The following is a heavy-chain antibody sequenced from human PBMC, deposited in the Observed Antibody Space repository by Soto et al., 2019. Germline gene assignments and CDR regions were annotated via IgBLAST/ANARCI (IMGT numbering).Heavy chain of an antibody. J-gene: IGHJ6*02. D-gene: IGHD5-12*01. V-gene: IGHV1-18*01. Sequence: ASVKVSCKASGYTFTRSGISWVRQAPGQGLEWMGWISTYNGDTNYAQTFQGRVTMTTDTSTSTVHMEVRSLRSDDTAVYYCAREGVAAYYDYGMDDWGQGTLVTVSS. CDR3: AREGVAAYYDYGMDD. CDR2: ISTYNGDT. CDR1: GYTFTRSG.